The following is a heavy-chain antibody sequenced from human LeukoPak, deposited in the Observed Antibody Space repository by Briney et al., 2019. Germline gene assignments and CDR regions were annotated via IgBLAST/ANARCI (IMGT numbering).Heavy chain of an antibody. V-gene: IGHV1-69*05. CDR3: ARGDCGGDCYQVRDNWFDP. D-gene: IGHD2-21*01. Sequence: GASVKVSCKASGGTFSSYAISWVRQALGQGLEWMGGIIPIFGTANYAQKFQGRVTITTDESTSTAYMELSSPRSEDTAVYYCARGDCGGDCYQVRDNWFDPWGQGTLVTVSS. CDR1: GGTFSSYA. CDR2: IIPIFGTA. J-gene: IGHJ5*02.